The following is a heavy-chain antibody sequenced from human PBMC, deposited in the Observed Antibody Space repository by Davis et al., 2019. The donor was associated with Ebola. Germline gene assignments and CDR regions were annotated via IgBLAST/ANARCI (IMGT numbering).Heavy chain of an antibody. CDR3: ARGAVRDSRRREFDP. J-gene: IGHJ5*02. CDR2: IYYSGST. V-gene: IGHV4-31*03. D-gene: IGHD3-10*01. CDR1: GGPISSGGYY. Sequence: SETLSLTCTVSGGPISSGGYYWSWIRQHPGKGLEWIGYIYYSGSTYYNPSLKSRVTISVDTSKNQFSLKLSSVTAADTAVYYCARGAVRDSRRREFDPWGQGTLVTVSS.